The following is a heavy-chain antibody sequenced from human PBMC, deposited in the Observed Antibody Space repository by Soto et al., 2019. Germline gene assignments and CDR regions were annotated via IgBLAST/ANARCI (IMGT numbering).Heavy chain of an antibody. CDR1: GYTFTSYA. D-gene: IGHD4-17*01. J-gene: IGHJ4*02. V-gene: IGHV1-3*05. CDR3: ATTSLTTVNTLDS. CDR2: INAGNGNT. Sequence: QVQLVQSGAEEKKPGASVKVSCKASGYTFTSYAMHWVRQAPGQRLEWMGWINAGNGNTKYSQKFQGRVTITRDTSASIAYMELSSLRSEDTAVYYCATTSLTTVNTLDSWGQGTLVTVSS.